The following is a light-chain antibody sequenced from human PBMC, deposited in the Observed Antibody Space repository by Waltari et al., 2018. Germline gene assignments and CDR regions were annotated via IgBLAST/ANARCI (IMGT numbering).Light chain of an antibody. CDR2: QNS. J-gene: IGLJ1*01. V-gene: IGLV3-1*01. CDR3: QAWDSGTYV. Sequence: SYELTQPPSVSVSPGQTASITCSGAKLGDKYTCWYQQKPGQSPVLVIYQNSKRPSGIPERFSGSNSGNTATLTISGTQAMDEADYYCQAWDSGTYVFGAGTKVTVL. CDR1: KLGDKY.